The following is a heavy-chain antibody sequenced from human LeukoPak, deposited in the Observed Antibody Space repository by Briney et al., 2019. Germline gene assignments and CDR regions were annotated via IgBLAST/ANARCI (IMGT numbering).Heavy chain of an antibody. Sequence: ASVKVSCKASGFTFAGYYIYWVRQAPGQGLEWMGWINPNNGATNYAQKFQGRVTVTRDTSISTAYMELSRLTSDDTAVYYCARNFGDFWSGNDYNLFDPWGQGTLVTVSS. J-gene: IGHJ5*02. D-gene: IGHD3-3*01. CDR2: INPNNGAT. V-gene: IGHV1-2*02. CDR3: ARNFGDFWSGNDYNLFDP. CDR1: GFTFAGYY.